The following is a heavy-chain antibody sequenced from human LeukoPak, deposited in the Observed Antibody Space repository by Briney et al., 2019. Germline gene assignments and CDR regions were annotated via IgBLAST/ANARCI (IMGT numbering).Heavy chain of an antibody. CDR3: TRRKSGTYQYDSSDYY. D-gene: IGHD3-22*01. Sequence: PGRSLRLSCTASGFTFDDYAASWFRQAPGKGLEWVGFIRSIAYGGTTEYAASVKGRFTISRDDSKTISYLQMNSLTAEDTAVYYCTRRKSGTYQYDSSDYYGGQGTLVTVSS. V-gene: IGHV3-49*03. CDR2: IRSIAYGGTT. CDR1: GFTFDDYA. J-gene: IGHJ4*02.